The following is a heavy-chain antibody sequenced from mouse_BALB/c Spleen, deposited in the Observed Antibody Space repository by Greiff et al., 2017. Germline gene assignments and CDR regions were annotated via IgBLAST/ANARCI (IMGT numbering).Heavy chain of an antibody. CDR1: GYTFTDYA. Sequence: VQLQQSGAELVRPGVSVKISCKGSGYTFTDYAMHWVKQSHAKSLEWIGVISTYYGDASYNQKFKGKATMTVDKSSSTAYMELARLTSEDSAIYYCARRGGSSYDWFAYWGQGTLVTVSA. V-gene: IGHV1S137*01. CDR3: ARRGGSSYDWFAY. CDR2: ISTYYGDA. J-gene: IGHJ3*01. D-gene: IGHD1-1*01.